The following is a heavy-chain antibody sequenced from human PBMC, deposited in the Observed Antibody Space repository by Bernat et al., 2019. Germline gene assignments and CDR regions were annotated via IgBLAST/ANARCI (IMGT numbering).Heavy chain of an antibody. CDR2: IYHSGST. V-gene: IGHV4-4*02. D-gene: IGHD3-22*01. J-gene: IGHJ4*02. CDR1: GGSISSSNW. CDR3: ARDDYYDSSGYKPLDY. Sequence: QVQLQESGPGLVKPSGTLSLTCAVSGGSISSSNWWSWVRQTPGKGVEWIGEIYHSGSTNYNPSLKSRVTISVDKSKNQFSLKLSSVTAADTAVYYCARDDYYDSSGYKPLDYWGQGTLVTVSS.